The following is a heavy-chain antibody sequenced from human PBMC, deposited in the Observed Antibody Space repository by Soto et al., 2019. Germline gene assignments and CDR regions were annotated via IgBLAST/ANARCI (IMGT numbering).Heavy chain of an antibody. CDR3: ARGGTIAVTTIGDY. CDR2: ISSSSSTI. V-gene: IGHV3-48*02. Sequence: DVPLVESGGGLVQPGGSLRLSCAASGFTFRSYNMNWVRQAPGKGLDWVSYISSSSSTIYYADSVKGRFTISRDNAKNSLYLQMNSLRDDDTAMYYCARGGTIAVTTIGDYWGQGTLVTVSS. CDR1: GFTFRSYN. J-gene: IGHJ4*01. D-gene: IGHD5-12*01.